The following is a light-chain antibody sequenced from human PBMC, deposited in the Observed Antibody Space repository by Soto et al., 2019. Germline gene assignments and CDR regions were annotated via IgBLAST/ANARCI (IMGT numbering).Light chain of an antibody. V-gene: IGLV2-18*01. J-gene: IGLJ3*02. CDR3: GLFTSSATWV. CDR1: SSDVGDYEH. CDR2: DVI. Sequence: QSALTQPPSVSGSPLQSVTISCTVTSSDVGDYEHVSWYQLAPGTAPKLLISDVINRPSGVPDRFSGSKSGNTPSLTISGLQAEDEADYYCGLFTSSATWVFGGGTKLTVL.